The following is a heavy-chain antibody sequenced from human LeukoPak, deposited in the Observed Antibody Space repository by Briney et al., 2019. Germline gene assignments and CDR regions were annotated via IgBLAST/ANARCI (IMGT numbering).Heavy chain of an antibody. D-gene: IGHD5-12*01. CDR3: ARDRGYGDHPSWFDP. J-gene: IGHJ5*02. CDR1: GGTFSSYA. Sequence: SVKVSCKASGGTFSSYAISWVRQAPGQGLEWMGRIIPILGIANYAQKFQGRVTITADKSTSTAYMELSSLRSEDTAVYYCARDRGYGDHPSWFDPWGQGTQVTVSS. V-gene: IGHV1-69*04. CDR2: IIPILGIA.